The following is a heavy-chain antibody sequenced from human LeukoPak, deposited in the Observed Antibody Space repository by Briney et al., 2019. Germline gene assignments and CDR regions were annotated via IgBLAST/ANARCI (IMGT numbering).Heavy chain of an antibody. CDR3: ARLLGPLDYVWGSSRSK. Sequence: SETLSLTCTVSGVSISYATYQWTWIRQSAGKGLEWIGLISKSGTTNYNPSHKSRVTISIDATKNQFSLKLTSVTAADTAVYYCARLLGPLDYVWGSSRSKWGQGTLVTVSS. V-gene: IGHV4-61*02. CDR1: GVSISYATYQ. J-gene: IGHJ4*02. CDR2: ISKSGTT. D-gene: IGHD3-16*02.